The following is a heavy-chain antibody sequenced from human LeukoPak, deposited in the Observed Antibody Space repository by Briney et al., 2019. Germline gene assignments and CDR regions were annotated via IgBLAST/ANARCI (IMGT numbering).Heavy chain of an antibody. CDR2: INTNTGDP. J-gene: IGHJ5*02. V-gene: IGHV7-4-1*02. Sequence: ASVKVSCKASGYTFTGYYMHWVRQAPGQGLGWMGWINTNTGDPTYAQGFTGRFVFSLDTSVSTAYLQISSLRAEDTAVYYCARGRYSYGQNWFDPWGQGTPVTVSS. CDR1: GYTFTGYY. D-gene: IGHD5-18*01. CDR3: ARGRYSYGQNWFDP.